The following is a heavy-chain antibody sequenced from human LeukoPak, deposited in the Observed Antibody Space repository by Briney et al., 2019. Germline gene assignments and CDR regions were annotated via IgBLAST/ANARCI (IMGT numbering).Heavy chain of an antibody. CDR1: GYTFTTYG. CDR3: ARYTRKNGAFDI. V-gene: IGHV1-18*01. Sequence: ASVKVSCKASGYTFTTYGISWVRQAPGQGLEWMGWISAYNGNTNYAQKLQGRVTMTTDTSTSTVYMELRSLRSDDTAVYYCARYTRKNGAFDIWGQGTMVSVSS. CDR2: ISAYNGNT. J-gene: IGHJ3*02. D-gene: IGHD2-8*01.